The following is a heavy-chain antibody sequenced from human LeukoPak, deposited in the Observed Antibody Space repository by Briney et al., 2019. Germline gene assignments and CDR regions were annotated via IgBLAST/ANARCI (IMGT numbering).Heavy chain of an antibody. Sequence: SETLSLTCTVSGGSISSYYWSWIRQPPGKGLEWIGYIYYSGSTNYNPSLKSRVTISVDTSKNQLSLKLSSVTAADTAVYYCARAPTIDCYFDYWGQGTLVTVSS. J-gene: IGHJ4*02. V-gene: IGHV4-59*01. CDR2: IYYSGST. CDR1: GGSISSYY. D-gene: IGHD2-21*01. CDR3: ARAPTIDCYFDY.